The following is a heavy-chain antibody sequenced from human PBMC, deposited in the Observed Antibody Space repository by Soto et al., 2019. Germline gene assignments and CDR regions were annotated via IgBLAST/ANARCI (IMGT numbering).Heavy chain of an antibody. J-gene: IGHJ4*02. CDR3: ARLPKGSLVTA. CDR2: ISSSSDDI. V-gene: IGHV3-48*02. Sequence: GSLRLSCVGSVFSFSDYSMNWVRQAPGKGLQWISYISSSSDDIHYADSVKGRFTVSRDNAKNALFLQMNSLRDDDTAIYYCARLPKGSLVTAWGQGTQVTVSS. CDR1: VFSFSDYS. D-gene: IGHD2-21*02.